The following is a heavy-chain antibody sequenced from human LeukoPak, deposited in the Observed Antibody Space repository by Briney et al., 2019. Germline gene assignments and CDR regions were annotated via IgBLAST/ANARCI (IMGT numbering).Heavy chain of an antibody. D-gene: IGHD3-3*01. J-gene: IGHJ3*02. CDR3: ARADFRYYDFWSGYYIEAFDI. CDR2: IYYSGST. CDR1: GGSISSGGYY. Sequence: SQTLSLTCTVSGGSISSGGYYWSWIRQHPGKGLEWIGYIYYSGSTYYNPSLKSRVTIPVDTSKNQFSLKLSSVTAADTAVYYCARADFRYYDFWSGYYIEAFDIWGQGTMVTVSS. V-gene: IGHV4-31*03.